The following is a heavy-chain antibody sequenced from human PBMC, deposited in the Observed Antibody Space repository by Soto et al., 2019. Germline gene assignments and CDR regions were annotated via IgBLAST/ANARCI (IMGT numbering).Heavy chain of an antibody. CDR2: IYWVDDK. Sequence: QITLKESGPTLVKPTQTLTLTCTFSGFSLSTSGVGVGWIRQPPGKALEWLALIYWVDDKRYSPSLKSRLTITKDTSKNQVVLTMTNMDPVDTATYYCAHRGYSYEIDYWGQGTLVTVSS. CDR1: GFSLSTSGVG. J-gene: IGHJ4*02. D-gene: IGHD5-18*01. V-gene: IGHV2-5*02. CDR3: AHRGYSYEIDY.